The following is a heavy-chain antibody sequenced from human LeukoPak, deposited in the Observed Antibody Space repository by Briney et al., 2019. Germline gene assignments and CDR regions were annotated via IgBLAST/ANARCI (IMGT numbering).Heavy chain of an antibody. J-gene: IGHJ4*02. D-gene: IGHD6-13*01. CDR2: ISSSGSTI. CDR1: GFTFSDCY. V-gene: IGHV3-11*01. Sequence: GGSLRLSCAASGFTFSDCYMTWIRQAPGKGLEWVSYISSSGSTIYYADSVKGRFTISRDNAKKSLYLQMNSLRAEDTAVYYCARYISSWSDFWGQGTLVIVSS. CDR3: ARYISSWSDF.